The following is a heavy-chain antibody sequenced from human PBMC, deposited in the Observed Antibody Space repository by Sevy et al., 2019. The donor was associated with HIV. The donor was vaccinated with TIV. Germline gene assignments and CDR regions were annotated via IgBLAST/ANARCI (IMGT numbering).Heavy chain of an antibody. CDR3: ATGIPEWELGGHWFDP. D-gene: IGHD1-26*01. V-gene: IGHV6-1*01. CDR2: TYYRSKWSN. J-gene: IGHJ5*02. Sequence: SQTLSLTCAISGDSVSSNSAAWNWIRQSPSRGLEWLGRTYYRSKWSNDYAVSVKSRISINPDTSKNQFSLQLNSVTPEDTAVYFCATGIPEWELGGHWFDPWGQGTLVTVSS. CDR1: GDSVSSNSAA.